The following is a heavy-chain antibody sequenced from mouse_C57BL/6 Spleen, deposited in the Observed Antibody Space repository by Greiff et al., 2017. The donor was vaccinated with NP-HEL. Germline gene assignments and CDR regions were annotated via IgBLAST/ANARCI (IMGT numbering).Heavy chain of an antibody. CDR1: GFTFSDYG. J-gene: IGHJ4*01. CDR3: ARYYYGSSPCAMDY. CDR2: ISSGSSTI. D-gene: IGHD1-1*01. V-gene: IGHV5-17*01. Sequence: DVMLVESGGGLVKPGGSLKLSCAASGFTFSDYGMHWVRQAPEKGLEWVAYISSGSSTIYYADTVKGRFTISRDNAKNTLFLQMTSLRSENTAMYYCARYYYGSSPCAMDYWGQGTSVTVSS.